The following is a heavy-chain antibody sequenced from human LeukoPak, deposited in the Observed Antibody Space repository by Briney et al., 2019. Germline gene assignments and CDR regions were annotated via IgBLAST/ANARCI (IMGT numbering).Heavy chain of an antibody. CDR2: ISYDGSNK. CDR3: ARDRGYYYYFDY. V-gene: IGHV3-30-3*01. J-gene: IGHJ4*02. D-gene: IGHD3-22*01. CDR1: GFTFSSYA. Sequence: GSLRLSCAASGFTFSSYAMHWVRQAPGKGLEWVAVISYDGSNKYYADSVKGRFTISRDNSKNTLYLQMNSLRAEDTAVYYCARDRGYYYYFDYWGQGTLVTVSS.